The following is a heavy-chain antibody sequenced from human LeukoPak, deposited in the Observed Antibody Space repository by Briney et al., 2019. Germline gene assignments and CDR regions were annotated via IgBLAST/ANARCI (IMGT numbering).Heavy chain of an antibody. CDR2: IYPGDSDT. V-gene: IGHV5-51*01. Sequence: GESLKISCKGSGYSFTSYWIAWVRQMPGKGLEWMGIIYPGDSDTRYSPSFQGQVTISADKSISTAYLQWSSLKASDTAMYYCAVVYGSGSYPTSHDAFDIWGQGTMVTVSS. J-gene: IGHJ3*02. CDR1: GYSFTSYW. CDR3: AVVYGSGSYPTSHDAFDI. D-gene: IGHD3-10*01.